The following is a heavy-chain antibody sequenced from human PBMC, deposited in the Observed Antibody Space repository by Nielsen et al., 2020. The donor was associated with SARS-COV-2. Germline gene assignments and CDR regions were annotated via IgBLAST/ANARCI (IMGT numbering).Heavy chain of an antibody. CDR1: GFTFRGST. CDR2: IRRDANTYAT. CDR3: AREGRKLPLDY. Sequence: GESLKISCEASGFTFRGSTIHWVRQASGRGLEWVGRIRRDANTYATEYAASMKGRFTISRDDSKNTAYLQMNSLRAEDTAVYYCAREGRKLPLDYWGQGTLVTVSS. V-gene: IGHV3-73*01. J-gene: IGHJ4*02. D-gene: IGHD5-24*01.